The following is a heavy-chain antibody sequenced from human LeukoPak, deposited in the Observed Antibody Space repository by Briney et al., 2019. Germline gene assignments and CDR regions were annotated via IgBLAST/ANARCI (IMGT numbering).Heavy chain of an antibody. CDR3: ARVRRSAVAGLWLDY. J-gene: IGHJ4*02. V-gene: IGHV4-59*01. CDR1: GGSISSYY. Sequence: KPSETLSLTCTVSGGSISSYYWSWIRQPPGKGLEWIGYIYYSGSTNYNPSLKSRVTIPVDTSKNQFSLKLSSVTAADTAVYYCARVRRSAVAGLWLDYWGQGTLVTVSS. CDR2: IYYSGST. D-gene: IGHD6-19*01.